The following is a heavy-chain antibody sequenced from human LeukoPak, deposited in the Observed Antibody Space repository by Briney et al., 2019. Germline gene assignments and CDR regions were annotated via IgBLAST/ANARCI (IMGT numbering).Heavy chain of an antibody. V-gene: IGHV3-21*01. CDR2: ISSSSSYI. D-gene: IGHD2-2*03. Sequence: PGGSLRLSCAASGFTFSSYSMNWVRQAPGKGLEWVSSISSSSSYIYYADSVKGRFTISRDNAKNSLYLQLNSLRDEDTAVYYCAWIYRAFDIWGQGTMVTVSS. J-gene: IGHJ3*02. CDR1: GFTFSSYS. CDR3: AWIYRAFDI.